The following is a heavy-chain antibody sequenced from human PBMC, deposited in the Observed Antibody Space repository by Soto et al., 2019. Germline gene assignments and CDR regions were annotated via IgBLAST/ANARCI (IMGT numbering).Heavy chain of an antibody. CDR2: ISSSSSYT. J-gene: IGHJ4*02. CDR3: ARDLGYYDSSGIGY. V-gene: IGHV3-21*05. Sequence: GWSLRLCCAGSGFSVRSYGVTGVRQAPGKGLEWVSYISSSSSYTNYADSVKGRFTISRDNAKNSLYLQMNSLRAEDTAVYYCARDLGYYDSSGIGYWGQGTLVTVSS. CDR1: GFSVRSYG. D-gene: IGHD3-22*01.